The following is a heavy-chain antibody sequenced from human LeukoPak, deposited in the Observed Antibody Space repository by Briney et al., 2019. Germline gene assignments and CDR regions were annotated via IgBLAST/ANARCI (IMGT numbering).Heavy chain of an antibody. CDR3: ARDMGCSSTSCYNHWFDP. V-gene: IGHV4-39*07. Sequence: SETLSLTCTVSGGSISSSSYYWGWIRQPPGKGLEWIGSIYYSGSTYYNPSLKSRVTISVDTSKNQFSLKLSSVTAADTAVYYCARDMGCSSTSCYNHWFDPWGQGTLVTVSS. D-gene: IGHD2-2*02. CDR1: GGSISSSSYY. CDR2: IYYSGST. J-gene: IGHJ5*02.